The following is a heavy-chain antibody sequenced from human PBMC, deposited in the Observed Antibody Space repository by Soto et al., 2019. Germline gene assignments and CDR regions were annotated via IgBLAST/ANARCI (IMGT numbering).Heavy chain of an antibody. CDR3: TRGTLGLFEY. CDR2: ITTSNGNR. V-gene: IGHV1-18*04. CDR1: GYSLTSYG. D-gene: IGHD7-27*01. J-gene: IGHJ4*02. Sequence: QIQLVQSGGEVKRPGASVMVSCKASGYSLTSYGISWVRLVPGQGLEWMAWITTSNGNRNFARKFQDRVSLTADISTSTVYMELRSLTSDDTAVYYCTRGTLGLFEYWGQGTLVTVSS.